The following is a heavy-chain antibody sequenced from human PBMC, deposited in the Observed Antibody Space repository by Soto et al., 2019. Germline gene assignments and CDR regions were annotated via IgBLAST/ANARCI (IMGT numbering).Heavy chain of an antibody. Sequence: ASVKVSCKASGYTFTSYGISWVRQAPGQGLEWMGWISAYNGNTNYAQKLQGRVTMTTDTSTSTAYMELRSLRSDDTAVYYCARRPPVITYYYDSSGYLDDWGQGNLVTVSS. D-gene: IGHD3-22*01. CDR2: ISAYNGNT. V-gene: IGHV1-18*04. J-gene: IGHJ4*02. CDR3: ARRPPVITYYYDSSGYLDD. CDR1: GYTFTSYG.